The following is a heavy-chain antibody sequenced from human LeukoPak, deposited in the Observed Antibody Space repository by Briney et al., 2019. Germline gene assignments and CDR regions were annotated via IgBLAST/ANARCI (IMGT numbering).Heavy chain of an antibody. V-gene: IGHV3-48*03. D-gene: IGHD2-2*01. CDR3: ARGAWGIVVVPTAEPLDY. Sequence: CGSLRLSCAASGFTFSSYEMNWVRQAPGKGLEWVSYISSSGSTIYYADSVKGRFTISRDNAKNSLYLQMNSLRAEDTAVYYCARGAWGIVVVPTAEPLDYWGQGTLVTVSS. CDR1: GFTFSSYE. CDR2: ISSSGSTI. J-gene: IGHJ4*02.